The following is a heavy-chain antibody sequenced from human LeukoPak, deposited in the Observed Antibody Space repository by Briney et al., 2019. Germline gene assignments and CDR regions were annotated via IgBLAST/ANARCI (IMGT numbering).Heavy chain of an antibody. CDR1: GYSFSNYW. J-gene: IGHJ3*02. D-gene: IGHD4-23*01. V-gene: IGHV5-51*01. CDR2: IYPGDSDT. CDR3: ERRRWADAFDI. Sequence: GESLKISCKGSGYSFSNYWIAWVRQMPGKGLEWIGIIYPGDSDTTYSPSFQGQVTISADKSISTAYLQWSSLKASDTAMYYCERRRWADAFDIWGQGTMVTVSS.